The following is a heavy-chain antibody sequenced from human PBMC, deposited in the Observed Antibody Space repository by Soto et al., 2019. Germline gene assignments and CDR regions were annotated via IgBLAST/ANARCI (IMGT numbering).Heavy chain of an antibody. CDR3: ARRRYFDY. Sequence: SETLSLTCAVSGYSISSGYYWGWIRQPPGKGLEWIGYIYYSGSTNYNPSLKSRVTISVDTSKNQFSLKLSSVTAADTAVYYCARRRYFDYWGQGTLVTVSS. CDR1: GYSISSGYY. CDR2: IYYSGST. J-gene: IGHJ4*02. V-gene: IGHV4-38-2*01.